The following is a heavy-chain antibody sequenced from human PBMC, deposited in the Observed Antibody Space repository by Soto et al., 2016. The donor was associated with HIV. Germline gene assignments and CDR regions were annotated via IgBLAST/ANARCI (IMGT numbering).Heavy chain of an antibody. Sequence: EVQLVESGGGLVKPGGSLRFSCAASGFTFSSYSMNWVRQAPGKGLEWVSSISSSSSYIYYADSVKGRFTISRDNAKNSLYLQMNSLRAEDTAVYYCARDVGGCTTVVTRTGSDPWGQGTLVTVSS. J-gene: IGHJ5*02. CDR3: ARDVGGCTTVVTRTGSDP. V-gene: IGHV3-21*01. CDR1: GFTFSSYS. D-gene: IGHD4-17*01. CDR2: ISSSSSYI.